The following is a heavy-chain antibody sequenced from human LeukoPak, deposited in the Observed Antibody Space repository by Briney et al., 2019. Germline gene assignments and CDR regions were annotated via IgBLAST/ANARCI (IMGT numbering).Heavy chain of an antibody. CDR2: ISWNSGSI. D-gene: IGHD6-13*01. CDR3: ARAGGRSSWYGY. J-gene: IGHJ4*02. CDR1: GFTFDDYA. Sequence: GRSLRLSCAASGFTFDDYAMHWVRQAPGKGLEWVSGISWNSGSIGYADSVKGRFTISRDNAKNSLYLQMNSLRAEDTAVYYCARAGGRSSWYGYWGQGTLVTVSS. V-gene: IGHV3-9*01.